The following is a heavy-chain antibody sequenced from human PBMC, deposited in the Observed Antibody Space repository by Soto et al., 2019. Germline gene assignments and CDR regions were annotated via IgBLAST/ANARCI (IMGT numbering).Heavy chain of an antibody. CDR3: ARDLSGTGLDI. CDR2: VYSTGGV. J-gene: IGHJ6*02. V-gene: IGHV4-4*07. CDR1: GDSIGRFY. Sequence: QLQLHESGPGLVKPSETLSLTCNVSGDSIGRFYWSWIRQSAGKGLEWIGRVYSTGGVTYNPAFKGRVTISLDRLNNHVSLEMDSGTAADTAVYFCARDLSGTGLDIWGRGTRVSVSS. D-gene: IGHD1-26*01.